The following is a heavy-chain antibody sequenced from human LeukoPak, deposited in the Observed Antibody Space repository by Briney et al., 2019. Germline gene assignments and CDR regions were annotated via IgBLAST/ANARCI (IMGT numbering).Heavy chain of an antibody. D-gene: IGHD6-19*01. J-gene: IGHJ4*02. CDR2: ISGSGGST. CDR1: GFTFSSYA. Sequence: GGSLRLSCAASGFTFSSYAMSWVRQAPGKGLEWVSAISGSGGSTYYADSVKGRFTISRGNSKNTLYLQMNSLRAEDTAVYYCAKDSSGWYVGYFDYWGQGTLVTVSS. V-gene: IGHV3-23*01. CDR3: AKDSSGWYVGYFDY.